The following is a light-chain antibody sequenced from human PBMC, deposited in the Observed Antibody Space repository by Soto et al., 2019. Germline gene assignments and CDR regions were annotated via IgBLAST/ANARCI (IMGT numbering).Light chain of an antibody. CDR3: HQYGNSPFT. CDR1: QSVCSAY. CDR2: GAS. V-gene: IGKV3-20*01. Sequence: EIVLTQSPGTLSLSPWERATLSCRASQSVCSAYLACYQQTPGHAPRLLIYGASSRATGIPDRFSGSGSGTDFTLSISSLEPEDFAVYYCHQYGNSPFTFGQGTRLELK. J-gene: IGKJ5*01.